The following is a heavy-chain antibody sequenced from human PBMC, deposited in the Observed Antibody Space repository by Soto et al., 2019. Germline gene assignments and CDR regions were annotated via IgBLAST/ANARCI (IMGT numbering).Heavy chain of an antibody. Sequence: GGSLRLSCAASGFTFSSYGMHWVRQAPGKGLEWVAVIWYDGSNKYYADSVKGRFTISRDNSKNTLYLQMNSLRAEDTAVYYCARDRHRSSGSNWFDPWGQGTLVTVSS. V-gene: IGHV3-33*01. CDR2: IWYDGSNK. CDR3: ARDRHRSSGSNWFDP. D-gene: IGHD1-26*01. J-gene: IGHJ5*02. CDR1: GFTFSSYG.